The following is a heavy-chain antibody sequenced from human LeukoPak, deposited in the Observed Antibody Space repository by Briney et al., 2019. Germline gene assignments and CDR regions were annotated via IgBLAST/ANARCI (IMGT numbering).Heavy chain of an antibody. CDR3: VREGRVSGYDFDY. J-gene: IGHJ4*02. CDR1: GFTFGSYW. Sequence: GGSLRLSCAASGFTFGSYWMHWVRQAPGKGLMWVSRINSDGSSITYADSVKGRFTISRDNAKNMLYLQMNSLRVEDTAVYYCVREGRVSGYDFDYWGQGDLVTVSS. V-gene: IGHV3-74*03. D-gene: IGHD5-12*01. CDR2: INSDGSSI.